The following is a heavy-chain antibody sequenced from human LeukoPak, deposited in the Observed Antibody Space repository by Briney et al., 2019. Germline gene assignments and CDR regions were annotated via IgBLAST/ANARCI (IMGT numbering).Heavy chain of an antibody. D-gene: IGHD1-26*01. Sequence: SETLSLTCTVSGGSISSYYWSWIRQPAGKGLEWIGRIYTSGSTNYNPSLKSRVTMSGDTSKNHFSLKLSSVTAADTAVYYCARVSGSYSNYGMDVWGQGTTVTVSS. CDR1: GGSISSYY. CDR2: IYTSGST. CDR3: ARVSGSYSNYGMDV. J-gene: IGHJ6*02. V-gene: IGHV4-4*07.